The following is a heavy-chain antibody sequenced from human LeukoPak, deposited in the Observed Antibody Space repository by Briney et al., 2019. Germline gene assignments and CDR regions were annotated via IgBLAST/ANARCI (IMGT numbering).Heavy chain of an antibody. D-gene: IGHD2-15*01. V-gene: IGHV3-7*01. Sequence: GGSLRLSCVASGFTFSDYWLSWVRQAPGKGLEWVANIKQDGSDKFYVDSVKGRFIISRDNAKNSLYLQMNSLRVEDTAVYYCARDLSVGGLDICGQGTMVTVSS. J-gene: IGHJ3*02. CDR1: GFTFSDYW. CDR2: IKQDGSDK. CDR3: ARDLSVGGLDI.